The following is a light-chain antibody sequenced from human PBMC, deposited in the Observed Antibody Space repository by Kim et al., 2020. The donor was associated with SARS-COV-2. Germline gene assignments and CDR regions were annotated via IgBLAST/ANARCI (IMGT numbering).Light chain of an antibody. Sequence: SPGERATLSCRASQSVSSYLAWYQQKPGQAPRLLIYDASNRATGIPARFSGSGSVTDFTLTISSLEPEDFAVYYCQQRSNWPSWTFGQGTKVDI. CDR1: QSVSSY. CDR2: DAS. V-gene: IGKV3-11*01. J-gene: IGKJ1*01. CDR3: QQRSNWPSWT.